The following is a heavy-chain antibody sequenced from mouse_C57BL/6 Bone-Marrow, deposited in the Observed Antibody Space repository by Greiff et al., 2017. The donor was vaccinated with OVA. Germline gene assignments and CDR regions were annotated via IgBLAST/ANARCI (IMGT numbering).Heavy chain of an antibody. J-gene: IGHJ2*01. Sequence: VKLMESGPELVKPGASVKISCKASGYAFSSSWMNWVKQRPGQGLEWIGRIYPGDGDTNYNGKFKGKATLTADKSSSTAYMQLSSLTSEDSAVYFCARHEDGYYAYYFDYWGQGTTLTVSS. V-gene: IGHV1-82*01. CDR2: IYPGDGDT. CDR3: ARHEDGYYAYYFDY. CDR1: GYAFSSSW. D-gene: IGHD2-3*01.